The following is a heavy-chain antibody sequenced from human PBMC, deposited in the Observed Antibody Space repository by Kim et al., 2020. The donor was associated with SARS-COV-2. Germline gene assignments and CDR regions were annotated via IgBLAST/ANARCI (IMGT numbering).Heavy chain of an antibody. J-gene: IGHJ6*02. D-gene: IGHD2-15*01. CDR3: ATMGRSYYYYSGMDV. V-gene: IGHV5-10-1*01. Sequence: GESLKISCKGSGYSFTSYWISWVRQMPGKGLEWMGRIDPSDSYTNYSPSFQGHVTISADKSISTAYLQWSSLKASDTAMYYCATMGRSYYYYSGMDVWGQGTTVTVSS. CDR2: IDPSDSYT. CDR1: GYSFTSYW.